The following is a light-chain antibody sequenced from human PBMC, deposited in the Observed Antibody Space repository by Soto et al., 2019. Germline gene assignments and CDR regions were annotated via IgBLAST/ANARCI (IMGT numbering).Light chain of an antibody. CDR2: GAS. CDR3: QQYGSSTT. J-gene: IGKJ1*01. CDR1: QSVPNNY. V-gene: IGKV3-20*01. Sequence: EIVLTQSPGTLSLSPGERATLSCRASQSVPNNYLAWYQQKSGQAPRRLIFGASFRASGVPDRFSGSGSGTDFTLTISRLEPEDFVVYHCQQYGSSTTFGQGTKVEIK.